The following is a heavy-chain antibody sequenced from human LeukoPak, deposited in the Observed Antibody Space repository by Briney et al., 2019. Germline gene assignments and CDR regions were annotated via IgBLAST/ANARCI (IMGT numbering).Heavy chain of an antibody. D-gene: IGHD6-13*01. CDR3: ARGEEGYSSSWYSY. Sequence: GGSLRLSCAASGFPFSKYWMHWVRHAPGKGLVWVSRINSDGSSTSYADSVKGRFTISRDNAKNTLSLQMNSLRAEDTAVYYCARGEEGYSSSWYSYWGQGTLVTVSS. J-gene: IGHJ4*02. CDR2: INSDGSST. CDR1: GFPFSKYW. V-gene: IGHV3-74*01.